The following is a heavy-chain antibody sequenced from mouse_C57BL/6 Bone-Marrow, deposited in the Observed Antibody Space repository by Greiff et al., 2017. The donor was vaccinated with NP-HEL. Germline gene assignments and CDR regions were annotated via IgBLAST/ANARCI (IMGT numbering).Heavy chain of an antibody. CDR3: ARELTVYYFDY. V-gene: IGHV1-81*01. J-gene: IGHJ2*01. CDR2: IYPRSGNT. D-gene: IGHD4-1*01. CDR1: GYTFTSYG. Sequence: QVQLQQSGAELARPGASVKLSCKASGYTFTSYGISWVKQRTGQGLEWIGEIYPRSGNTYYNEKFKGKATLTADKSSSTAYMELRSLTSEDSVVYFCARELTVYYFDYWGQGTTLTVSS.